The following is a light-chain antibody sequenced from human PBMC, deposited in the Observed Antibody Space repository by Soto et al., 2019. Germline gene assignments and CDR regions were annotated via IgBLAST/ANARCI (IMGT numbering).Light chain of an antibody. Sequence: QSVLTQPASVSGSPGQSITISCTGTSSDVGGSKYVSWYQQHPGKAPKLMIYEVSNRPSGVSNRFSGSKSGNTASLTIAGLQGEDEADYYCGSYTSSSTYVFGTGTKVTVL. CDR3: GSYTSSSTYV. CDR2: EVS. J-gene: IGLJ1*01. V-gene: IGLV2-14*01. CDR1: SSDVGGSKY.